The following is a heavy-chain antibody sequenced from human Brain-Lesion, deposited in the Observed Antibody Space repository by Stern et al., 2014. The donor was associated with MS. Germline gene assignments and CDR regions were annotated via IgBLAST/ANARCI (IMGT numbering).Heavy chain of an antibody. CDR3: ARGRVVPGFQYYATDV. D-gene: IGHD2-2*01. CDR2: IFNSGST. CDR1: GGSISSGGYY. J-gene: IGHJ6*02. V-gene: IGHV4-61*02. Sequence: QVQLLESGPGLVKPSQTLSLSCTVSGGSISSGGYYWSWIRQPAGKGLEWIGRIFNSGSTSYNPSLKSRVTIPKDTSKNQVSLRLTPMTAADTAVYYCARGRVVPGFQYYATDVWGQGTTVIVSS.